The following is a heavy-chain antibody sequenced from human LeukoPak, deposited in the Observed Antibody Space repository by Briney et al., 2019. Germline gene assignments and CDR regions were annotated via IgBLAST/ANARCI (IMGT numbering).Heavy chain of an antibody. CDR2: IYYSGST. CDR1: GGSIRSYY. J-gene: IGHJ3*02. D-gene: IGHD2-2*02. V-gene: IGHV4-59*08. Sequence: SETLSLTCTVSGGSIRSYYWSWIRQPPGKGLEWIGYIYYSGSTNYNPSLKSRVTISVDTSKNQFSLKLSSVTAADTAVYYCARLKIVVVPAAISAFDIWGQGTMVTVSS. CDR3: ARLKIVVVPAAISAFDI.